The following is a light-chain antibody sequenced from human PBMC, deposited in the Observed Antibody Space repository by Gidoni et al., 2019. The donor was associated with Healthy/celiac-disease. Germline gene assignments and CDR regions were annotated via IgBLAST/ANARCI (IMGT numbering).Light chain of an antibody. J-gene: IGLJ2*01. CDR2: ADS. CDR1: NTGSKS. V-gene: IGLV3-21*03. Sequence: SYGLTQPPSVSVAAGKTARITCGGNNTGSKSVHWYQQKPGQAPVLVVYADSDRPSGSPSRFSGSNSGSTATLTLSMVEAGDEADYSCQVWDSSSDRVVFAGGTKLPVL. CDR3: QVWDSSSDRVV.